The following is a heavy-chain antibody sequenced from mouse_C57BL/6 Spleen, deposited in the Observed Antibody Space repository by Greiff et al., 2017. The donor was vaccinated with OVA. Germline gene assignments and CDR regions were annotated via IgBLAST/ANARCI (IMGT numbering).Heavy chain of an antibody. D-gene: IGHD4-1*01. Sequence: DVKLVESGGGLVQPKGSLKLSCAASGFSFNTYAMNWVRQAPGKGLEWVARIRSKSNNYATYYADSVKDRFTISRDDSESMLYLQMNNLKTEDTAMYYCVRQTGSNWYFDVWGTGTTVTVSS. CDR3: VRQTGSNWYFDV. CDR1: GFSFNTYA. J-gene: IGHJ1*03. V-gene: IGHV10-1*01. CDR2: IRSKSNNYAT.